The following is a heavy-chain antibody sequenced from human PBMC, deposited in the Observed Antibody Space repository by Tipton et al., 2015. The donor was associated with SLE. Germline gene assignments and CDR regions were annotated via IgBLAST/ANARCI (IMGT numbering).Heavy chain of an antibody. J-gene: IGHJ4*02. V-gene: IGHV1-69*01. CDR3: GAGLALRLLNPFDY. CDR2: IIPIFGTP. D-gene: IGHD2-15*01. CDR1: GGTFSSFA. Sequence: QVQLVQSGAEVKKPGSSVKVSCKAPGGTFSSFAINWVRQAPGQGLECVGGIIPIFGTPHYAQKFQGRVTITADESTSTAYMELSGVDSENAALYYGGAGLALRLLNPFDYRGQGTLVTVSS.